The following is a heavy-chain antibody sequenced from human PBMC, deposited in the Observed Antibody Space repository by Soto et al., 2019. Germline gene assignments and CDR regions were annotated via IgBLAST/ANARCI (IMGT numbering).Heavy chain of an antibody. Sequence: QVQLVQSGAEVKKPGSSVKVSCKASGGTFSSYAISWVRQAPGQGLEWMGGIIPIFGTANYAQKFQGRVRITADESTSTAYMELSSLRSEDTAVYYCARGIAAAGTAYYYYGMDVWGQGTTVTVSS. D-gene: IGHD6-13*01. CDR1: GGTFSSYA. V-gene: IGHV1-69*01. CDR2: IIPIFGTA. CDR3: ARGIAAAGTAYYYYGMDV. J-gene: IGHJ6*02.